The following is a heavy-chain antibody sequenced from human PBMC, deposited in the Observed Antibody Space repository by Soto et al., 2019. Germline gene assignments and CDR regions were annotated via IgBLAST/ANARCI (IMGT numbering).Heavy chain of an antibody. D-gene: IGHD3-22*01. V-gene: IGHV4-31*03. Sequence: QVQLQESGPGLVKPSQTLSLTCTVSGGSISSGGYYWSWIRQHPGKGLEWIGYIYHSGSTYYNPSLKSRVTISVDTSKNQFSLKLSSVTAADTAVYYCARGSDYDSSSYYYFDYWGQGALVTVSS. CDR2: IYHSGST. CDR3: ARGSDYDSSSYYYFDY. CDR1: GGSISSGGYY. J-gene: IGHJ4*02.